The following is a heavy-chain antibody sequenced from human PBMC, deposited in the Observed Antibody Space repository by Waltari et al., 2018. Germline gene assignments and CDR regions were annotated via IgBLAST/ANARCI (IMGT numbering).Heavy chain of an antibody. J-gene: IGHJ6*02. CDR1: GYTFTSYY. V-gene: IGHV1-46*01. CDR2: INPSGGST. CDR3: ARAGYDFWSGLPLYGMDV. Sequence: QVQLVQSGAEVKKPGASVKVSCKASGYTFTSYYMHWVRQAPGQGLEWMGIINPSGGSTSYAQKFQGRVTMTRDTSTGTVYMELSSLRSEDTAVYYCARAGYDFWSGLPLYGMDVWGQGTTVTVSS. D-gene: IGHD3-3*01.